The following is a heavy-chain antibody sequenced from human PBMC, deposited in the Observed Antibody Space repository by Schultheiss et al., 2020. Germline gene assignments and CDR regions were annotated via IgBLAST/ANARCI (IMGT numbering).Heavy chain of an antibody. CDR1: GGSFSGYY. D-gene: IGHD2-2*01. CDR3: ARAPYIVVVPAAYDY. V-gene: IGHV4-34*01. Sequence: SQTLSLTCAVYGGSFSGYYWSWIRQPPGKGLEWIGEINHSGSTNYNPSLKSRVTISVDTSKNQFSLKLSSVTAADTAVYYCARAPYIVVVPAAYDYWGQGTLVTVSS. CDR2: INHSGST. J-gene: IGHJ4*02.